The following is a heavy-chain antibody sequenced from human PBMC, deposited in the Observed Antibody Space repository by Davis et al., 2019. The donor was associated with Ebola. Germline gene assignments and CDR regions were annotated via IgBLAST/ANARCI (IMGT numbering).Heavy chain of an antibody. CDR1: GGSLSGYY. Sequence: SETLSLTCAVYGGSLSGYYWSWIRQPPGKGLEWIGEINHSGSTNYNPSLKSRVTISVDTSKNQFSLKLSSVTAADTAVYYCARVGVRYFDWLQIIPTYFDYWGQGTLVTVSS. J-gene: IGHJ4*02. D-gene: IGHD3-9*01. CDR3: ARVGVRYFDWLQIIPTYFDY. CDR2: INHSGST. V-gene: IGHV4-34*01.